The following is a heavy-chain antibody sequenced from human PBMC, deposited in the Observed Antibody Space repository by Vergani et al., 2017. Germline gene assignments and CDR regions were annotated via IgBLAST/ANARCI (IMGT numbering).Heavy chain of an antibody. CDR3: ARGPVGATSWFDP. J-gene: IGHJ5*02. D-gene: IGHD1-26*01. V-gene: IGHV3-21*01. CDR2: ISSSSSYI. Sequence: APGKGLEWASSISSSSSYIYYADSVKGRFTISRDNAKNSLYLQMNSLRAEDTAVYYCARGPVGATSWFDPWGQGTLVTVSS.